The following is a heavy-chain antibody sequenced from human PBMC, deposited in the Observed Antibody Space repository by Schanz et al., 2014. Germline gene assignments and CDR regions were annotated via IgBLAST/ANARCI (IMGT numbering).Heavy chain of an antibody. D-gene: IGHD5-12*01. J-gene: IGHJ4*02. CDR2: ISGSGGST. CDR1: GFTFSNYW. V-gene: IGHV3-23*04. Sequence: EVQLVESGGGLVQPGGSLRLSCAASGFTFSNYWMSWVRQAPGKGLEWVSAISGSGGSTYYADSVKGRFTISRDNSKNTLYLQMNSLRAEDTAVYYCARDGYNAYDLKRGDYWGQGTQVAVSS. CDR3: ARDGYNAYDLKRGDY.